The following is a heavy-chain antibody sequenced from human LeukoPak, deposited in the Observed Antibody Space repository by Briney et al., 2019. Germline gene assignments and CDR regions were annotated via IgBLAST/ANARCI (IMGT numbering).Heavy chain of an antibody. V-gene: IGHV3-11*01. J-gene: IGHJ4*02. CDR1: GFTFSDYY. Sequence: GGSLRLSCAASGFTFSDYYMGWIRQAPGKGLEWVSLISSTSPRAISYGDSVKGRFTTSRDDAKDSLFLQMNNLRVEDTAMYYCAGHARGSYLVYWGQGILVTVSA. CDR2: ISSTSPRAI. CDR3: AGHARGSYLVY. D-gene: IGHD6-6*01.